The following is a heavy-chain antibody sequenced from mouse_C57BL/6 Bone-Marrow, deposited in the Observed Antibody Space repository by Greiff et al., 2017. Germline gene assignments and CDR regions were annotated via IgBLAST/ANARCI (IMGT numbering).Heavy chain of an antibody. CDR2: IDPETGGT. Sequence: QVQLQQSGAELVRPGASVTLSCKASGYTFTDYEMHWVKQTPVHGLEWIGAIDPETGGTAYNQKFKGEAILTADKSSSTAYMELRSLTSEDSAVYYCTRSNYVDWGQGTTLTVSS. J-gene: IGHJ2*01. CDR1: GYTFTDYE. D-gene: IGHD2-1*01. CDR3: TRSNYVD. V-gene: IGHV1-15*01.